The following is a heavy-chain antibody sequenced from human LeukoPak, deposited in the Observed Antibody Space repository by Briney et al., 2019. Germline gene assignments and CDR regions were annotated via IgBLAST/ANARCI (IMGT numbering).Heavy chain of an antibody. V-gene: IGHV1-69*05. J-gene: IGHJ4*02. CDR2: IIPIFGTA. CDR1: GGTFSSYA. D-gene: IGHD2-21*02. Sequence: GASVKVSCKASGGTFSSYAISWVRQAPGQGLEWVGGIIPIFGTANYAQKFQGRVTITTDESTSTAYMELSSLRSEDTAVYYCARDKRGGDEAFYWGQGTLVTVSS. CDR3: ARDKRGGDEAFY.